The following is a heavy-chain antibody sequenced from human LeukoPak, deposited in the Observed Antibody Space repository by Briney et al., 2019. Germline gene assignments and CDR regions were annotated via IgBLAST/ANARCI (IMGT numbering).Heavy chain of an antibody. V-gene: IGHV4-30-2*01. D-gene: IGHD2-15*01. Sequence: SETLSLTCAVSGGSISSGGYSWSWIRQPPGKGLEWIGYIYHSGSTYYNTSLKSRVTISVDRSKNQFSLKLSSVTAADTAVYYCAREGIDCSGGSCYSWFDPWGQGTLVTVSS. J-gene: IGHJ5*02. CDR2: IYHSGST. CDR3: AREGIDCSGGSCYSWFDP. CDR1: GGSISSGGYS.